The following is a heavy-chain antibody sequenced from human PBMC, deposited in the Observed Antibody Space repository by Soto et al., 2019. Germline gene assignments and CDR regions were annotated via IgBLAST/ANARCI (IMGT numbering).Heavy chain of an antibody. CDR3: ARGRFTTVTTWLDFDD. CDR2: INPSTGST. V-gene: IGHV1-46*01. CDR1: GYTFTNYY. J-gene: IGHJ4*02. Sequence: ASVKVSCTASGYTFTNYYIHWVRQAPGQGLEWMGIINPSTGSTTYAQKFQGRVTLTRDTSTSTVYMDLSSLRSEDTAVYYCARGRFTTVTTWLDFDDWGQGGLGNGS. D-gene: IGHD4-17*01.